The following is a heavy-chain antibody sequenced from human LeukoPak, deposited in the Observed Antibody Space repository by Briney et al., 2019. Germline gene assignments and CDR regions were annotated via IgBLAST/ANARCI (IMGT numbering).Heavy chain of an antibody. CDR1: GFAFSTYW. CDR3: VRGGYSYGS. Sequence: GGSLRLSCAASGFAFSTYWMSWVRQAPGKGLEWVANIKQDGSEKNYVDSVKGRFTISRDNAKNSLYLQMNSLRAEDTAVYYCVRGGYSYGSWAQGTLVTVSS. D-gene: IGHD5-18*01. V-gene: IGHV3-7*03. J-gene: IGHJ4*02. CDR2: IKQDGSEK.